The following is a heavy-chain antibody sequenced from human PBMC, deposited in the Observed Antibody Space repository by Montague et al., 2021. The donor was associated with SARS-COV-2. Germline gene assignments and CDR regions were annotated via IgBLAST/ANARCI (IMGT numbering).Heavy chain of an antibody. CDR1: GDSIRESH. J-gene: IGHJ6*02. CDR3: ARLTGSRVYYYHYGLDV. CDR2: IDNSGST. V-gene: IGHV4-4*09. D-gene: IGHD1-20*01. Sequence: ETLSLTCTVSGDSIRESHWSWIRQPPGKGLEWIGYIDNSGSTNYNPALESRVTLTVSASNNQFYLTLRSVTAADTAVYYCARLTGSRVYYYHYGLDVRGQGTTVTVSS.